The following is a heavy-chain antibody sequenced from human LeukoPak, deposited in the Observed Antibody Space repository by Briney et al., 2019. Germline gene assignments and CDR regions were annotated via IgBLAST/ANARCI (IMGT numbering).Heavy chain of an antibody. V-gene: IGHV1-69*13. D-gene: IGHD3-22*01. CDR3: ASSDDTYETHDY. CDR2: IIPIFGTA. CDR1: GGTFSRYA. Sequence: GASVKVSCKASGGTFSRYAISWVRQAPGQGLEWMGGIIPIFGTANYAQKFQGRVTITADESTSTAYMELSSLRSEDTAVYYCASSDDTYETHDYWGQGTLVTVSS. J-gene: IGHJ4*02.